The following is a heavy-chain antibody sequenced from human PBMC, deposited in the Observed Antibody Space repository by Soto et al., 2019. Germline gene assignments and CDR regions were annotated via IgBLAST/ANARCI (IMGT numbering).Heavy chain of an antibody. J-gene: IGHJ4*02. CDR2: INHSGST. CDR3: ARDKITGLFDY. CDR1: GGSFSGYY. D-gene: IGHD2-8*02. Sequence: PSETLSLTCAFYGGSFSGYYWSLIRQPPGKGLEWIGEINHSGSTNYNPSLKSRVTISVDTSKNQFSLKLTSVTAADTAVYYCARDKITGLFDYWGQGTLVTVSS. V-gene: IGHV4-34*01.